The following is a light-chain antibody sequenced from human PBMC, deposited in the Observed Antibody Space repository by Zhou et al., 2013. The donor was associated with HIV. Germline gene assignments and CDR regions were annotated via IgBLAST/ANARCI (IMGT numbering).Light chain of an antibody. CDR2: DAS. CDR3: QQRGT. Sequence: EVVLTQSPATLSLSPGDRATLSCRASQSVSHYLAWYQQKPGQAPRLLIYDASNRATGIPARFSGSGSGTDFTLTITSLEPEDFVVYYCQQRGTFGQGTRLEIK. CDR1: QSVSHY. V-gene: IGKV3-11*01. J-gene: IGKJ2*01.